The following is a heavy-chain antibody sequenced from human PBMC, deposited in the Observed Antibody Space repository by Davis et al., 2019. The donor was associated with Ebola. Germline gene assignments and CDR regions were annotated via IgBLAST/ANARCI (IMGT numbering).Heavy chain of an antibody. Sequence: PGGSLRLSCAASGFTFEDFAMHWVRQVPGKGLEWVAGITWNGGDIAYADSLKGRFTISRDNAKKSLYLQLDSLRSEDTALYFCARDRGRGNFYGMDVWGQGTTVTVSS. V-gene: IGHV3-9*01. J-gene: IGHJ6*02. D-gene: IGHD3-10*01. CDR1: GFTFEDFA. CDR2: ITWNGGDI. CDR3: ARDRGRGNFYGMDV.